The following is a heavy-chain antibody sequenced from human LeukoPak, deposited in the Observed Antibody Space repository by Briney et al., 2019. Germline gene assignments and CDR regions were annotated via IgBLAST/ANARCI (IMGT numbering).Heavy chain of an antibody. CDR2: IKQDGSEK. CDR1: GFTFSSYW. V-gene: IGHV3-7*01. Sequence: GGSLRLSCAASGFTFSSYWMSWVRQAPGKGLEWVANIKQDGSEKYYVDSVKGRFTISRDNAKNSLYLQMNSLRAEDTAVYYCARVNDFWSGYYSYYYMDVWGKGTTVTVSS. D-gene: IGHD3-3*01. CDR3: ARVNDFWSGYYSYYYMDV. J-gene: IGHJ6*03.